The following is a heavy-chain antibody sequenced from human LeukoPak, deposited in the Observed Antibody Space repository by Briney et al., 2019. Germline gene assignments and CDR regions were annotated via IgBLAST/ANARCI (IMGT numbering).Heavy chain of an antibody. Sequence: GGSLRLSCAASGFTFSRYWMIWVRQAPGKGLEWVANINQDGSEKYYVDSVKGRFTISRDNAKTSLYLQMNSLRAEDTAVYYCARDLSGVTGYTYGRGIDYWGQGTLVTVSS. CDR1: GFTFSRYW. J-gene: IGHJ4*02. V-gene: IGHV3-7*01. CDR3: ARDLSGVTGYTYGRGIDY. D-gene: IGHD5-18*01. CDR2: INQDGSEK.